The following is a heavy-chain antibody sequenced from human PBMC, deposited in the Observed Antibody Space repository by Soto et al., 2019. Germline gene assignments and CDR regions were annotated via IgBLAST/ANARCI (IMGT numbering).Heavy chain of an antibody. CDR2: IYYSGST. V-gene: IGHV4-59*08. CDR3: ARHRLQTTVTTFDAFDI. Sequence: SETLSLTCTVSGGSISSYYWSWIRQPPGKGLEWIGYIYYSGSTNYNPSLKSRVTISVDTSKNQFSLKLSSVTAADTAVYYCARHRLQTTVTTFDAFDIWGQGTMVTVSS. D-gene: IGHD4-17*01. CDR1: GGSISSYY. J-gene: IGHJ3*02.